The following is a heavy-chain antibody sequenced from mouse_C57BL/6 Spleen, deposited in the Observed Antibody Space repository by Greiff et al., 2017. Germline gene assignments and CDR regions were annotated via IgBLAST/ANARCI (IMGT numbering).Heavy chain of an antibody. CDR2: IHPNSGST. CDR3: ARTGSYFDV. J-gene: IGHJ1*03. Sequence: QVQLKQPGAELVKPGASVKLSCKASGYTFTSYWMHWVKQRPGQGLEWIGMIHPNSGSTNYNEKFKSKATLTVDKSSSTAYMQLSRLTSEDSAVYYCARTGSYFDVWATGTTVTVSA. CDR1: GYTFTSYW. D-gene: IGHD4-1*01. V-gene: IGHV1-64*01.